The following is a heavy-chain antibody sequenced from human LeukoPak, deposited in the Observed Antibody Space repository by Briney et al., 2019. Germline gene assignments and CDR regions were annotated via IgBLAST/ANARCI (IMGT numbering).Heavy chain of an antibody. CDR1: GFTFSRYE. J-gene: IGHJ4*02. CDR2: ISSSGSTI. CDR3: ARAGDIVATTYFDY. Sequence: PGGSLRLSCAASGFTFSRYEMNWVRQAPGKGLEWVSYISSSGSTIYYADSVKGRFTISRDNAKNSLYLQMNSLRAEDTAVYYCARAGDIVATTYFDYWGQGTLVTVSS. D-gene: IGHD5-12*01. V-gene: IGHV3-48*03.